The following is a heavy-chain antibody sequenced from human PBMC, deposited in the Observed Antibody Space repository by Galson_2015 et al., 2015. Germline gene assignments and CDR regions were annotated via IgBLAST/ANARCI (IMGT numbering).Heavy chain of an antibody. CDR1: GFIFNTYS. CDR2: ISSTSSAI. J-gene: IGHJ4*02. Sequence: SLRLSCAASGFIFNTYSMNWVRQAPGKGLEWVSYISSTSSAIYYAESVKGRFTISRDNAKNSPYLQVNSLRAEDTAVYYCVRDKHSSSRQLRPPFDYWGQGTLVTVSS. CDR3: VRDKHSSSRQLRPPFDY. V-gene: IGHV3-48*01. D-gene: IGHD6-6*01.